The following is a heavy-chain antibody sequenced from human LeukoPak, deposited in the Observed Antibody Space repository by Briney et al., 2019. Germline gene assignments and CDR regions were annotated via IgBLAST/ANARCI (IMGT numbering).Heavy chain of an antibody. CDR3: ARHGDIVVVVAGNWFDP. Sequence: ASLKVSCKASGYTFTSYGINWVRQAPGQGLEWMGWISAYNGNTVYAQKLQGRVAMTTDTSTRTVYMELRSLRSDDTAVYYCARHGDIVVVVAGNWFDPWGQGTLVTVSS. V-gene: IGHV1-18*01. D-gene: IGHD2-15*01. CDR1: GYTFTSYG. J-gene: IGHJ5*02. CDR2: ISAYNGNT.